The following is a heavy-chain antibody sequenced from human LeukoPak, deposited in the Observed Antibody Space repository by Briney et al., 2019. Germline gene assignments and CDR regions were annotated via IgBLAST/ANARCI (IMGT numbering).Heavy chain of an antibody. J-gene: IGHJ6*03. CDR1: GGSISSYY. V-gene: IGHV4-4*09. Sequence: SETLSLTCTVSGGSISSYYWSWIRQPPGKGLEWIGYIYTSGSTNYNPSLKSRVTISVDTSKNQFSLKLSSVTAADTAVYYCARGVYQQPRPRYYYYMDVWGKGTTVTVSS. CDR3: ARGVYQQPRPRYYYYMDV. CDR2: IYTSGST. D-gene: IGHD6-13*01.